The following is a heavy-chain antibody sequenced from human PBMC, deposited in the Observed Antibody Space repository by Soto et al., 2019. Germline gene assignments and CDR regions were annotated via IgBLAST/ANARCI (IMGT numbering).Heavy chain of an antibody. V-gene: IGHV4-39*01. CDR3: ARQFGWLRGLARYYYMDV. CDR1: GGSISSSSYY. J-gene: IGHJ6*03. Sequence: SETLSLTCTVSGGSISSSSYYWGWIRQPPGKGLEWIGSIYYSGSTYYNPSLKSRVTISVDTSKNQFSLKLSSVTAADTAVYYCARQFGWLRGLARYYYMDVWGKGTTVTVSS. CDR2: IYYSGST. D-gene: IGHD5-12*01.